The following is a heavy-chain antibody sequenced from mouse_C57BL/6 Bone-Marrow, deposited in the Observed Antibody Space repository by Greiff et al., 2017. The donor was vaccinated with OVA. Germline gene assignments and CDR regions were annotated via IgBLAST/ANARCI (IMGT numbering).Heavy chain of an antibody. V-gene: IGHV14-4*01. CDR3: TGGSSPFAY. Sequence: VQLQQSGAELVRPGASVKLSCTASGFNIKDDYMHWVKQRPEQGLEWIGWIDPENGDTEYASKFQGKATITADTSSNTAYLQLSSLTSEDTAVYYCTGGSSPFAYWGQGTLVTVSA. CDR2: IDPENGDT. CDR1: GFNIKDDY. J-gene: IGHJ3*01. D-gene: IGHD1-1*01.